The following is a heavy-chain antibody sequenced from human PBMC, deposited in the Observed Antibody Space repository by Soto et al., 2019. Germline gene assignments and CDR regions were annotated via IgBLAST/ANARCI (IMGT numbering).Heavy chain of an antibody. CDR3: VRDQCSRISCYHYYGIDV. J-gene: IGHJ6*01. V-gene: IGHV1-69*06. Sequence: SVQVSCKASGGTFSSYAISWVRQAPGQGLEWMGGIIPIFGTANYAQKFQGRVTITADKSTSTAYMELSSLRSEDTAVYYCVRDQCSRISCYHYYGIDVGGQ. D-gene: IGHD2-2*01. CDR1: GGTFSSYA. CDR2: IIPIFGTA.